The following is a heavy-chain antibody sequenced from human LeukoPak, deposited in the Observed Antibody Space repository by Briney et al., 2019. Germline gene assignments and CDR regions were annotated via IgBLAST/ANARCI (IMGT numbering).Heavy chain of an antibody. J-gene: IGHJ4*02. D-gene: IGHD2-15*01. Sequence: PGGSLRLSCAASGFTSSSYAMSWVRQAPGKGLEWVSAISGGGDSTYYADSVKGRFTISRDNSKNTLYLRMNSLRADDTAVYYCAKYWAQRSYYFDYWGQGTLVTVSS. V-gene: IGHV3-23*01. CDR3: AKYWAQRSYYFDY. CDR1: GFTSSSYA. CDR2: ISGGGDST.